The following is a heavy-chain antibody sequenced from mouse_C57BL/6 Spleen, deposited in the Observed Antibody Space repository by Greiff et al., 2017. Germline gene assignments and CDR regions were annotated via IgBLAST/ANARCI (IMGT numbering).Heavy chain of an antibody. D-gene: IGHD2-1*01. Sequence: EVMLVESGGGLVQPKGSLKLSCAASGFSFNTYAMNWVRQAPGKGLEWVARIRSKSNNYATYYADSVKDRFTISRDDSESMLYLQMNNLKTEDTAMYYCVRRGYYGNSGAMDYWGQGTSVTVSS. CDR3: VRRGYYGNSGAMDY. J-gene: IGHJ4*01. V-gene: IGHV10-1*01. CDR1: GFSFNTYA. CDR2: IRSKSNNYAT.